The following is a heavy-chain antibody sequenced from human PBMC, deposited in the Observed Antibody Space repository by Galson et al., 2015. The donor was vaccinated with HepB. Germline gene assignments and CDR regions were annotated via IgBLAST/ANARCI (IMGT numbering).Heavy chain of an antibody. CDR2: ISSSSSTI. V-gene: IGHV3-48*04. D-gene: IGHD1-14*01. J-gene: IGHJ6*02. CDR1: GFTFSSYS. CDR3: ASSDRPLYYYYGMDV. Sequence: SLRLSCAASGFTFSSYSMNWVRQAPGKGLEWVSYISSSSSTIYYADSVKGRFTISRDNAKNSLYLQMNSLRAEDTAVYYCASSDRPLYYYYGMDVWGQGTTVTVSS.